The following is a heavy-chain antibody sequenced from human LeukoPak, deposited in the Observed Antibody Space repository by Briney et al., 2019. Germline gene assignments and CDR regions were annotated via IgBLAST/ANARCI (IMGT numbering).Heavy chain of an antibody. CDR2: INPNSGGT. D-gene: IGHD4-17*01. CDR1: GYTFTSYG. J-gene: IGHJ4*02. CDR3: ARGLRTYRIDY. Sequence: GASVKVSCKASGYTFTSYGISWVRQAPGQGLEWMGWINPNSGGTNYAQKFQGRVTMTRDTSISTAYMELSRLRSDDTAVYYCARGLRTYRIDYWGQGTLVTVSS. V-gene: IGHV1-2*02.